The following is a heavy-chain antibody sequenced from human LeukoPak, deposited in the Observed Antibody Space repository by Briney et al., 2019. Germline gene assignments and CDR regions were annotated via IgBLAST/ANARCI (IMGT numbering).Heavy chain of an antibody. J-gene: IGHJ4*02. V-gene: IGHV1-18*01. CDR1: VYTFISYG. CDR2: ISPYNGNT. D-gene: IGHD1-26*01. Sequence: ASVKVSCKASVYTFISYGFSWVRQAPGQGLEWMGWISPYNGNTKYVQKFQERVTMTTDTSTSTAYREMRRLRSDDTAVYYCAREESIGSYQFLNEYWGQGTLVTVSS. CDR3: AREESIGSYQFLNEY.